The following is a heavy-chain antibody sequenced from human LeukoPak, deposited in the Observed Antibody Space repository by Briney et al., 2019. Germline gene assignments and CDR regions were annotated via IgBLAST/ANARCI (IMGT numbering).Heavy chain of an antibody. Sequence: GASVKVSCKTSGYTFTSYGISWVRQAPGQGLEWMGWISAYNGNTNYAQKLQGRVTMTTDTSTSTAYMELRSLRSDDTAVYYCARVFSPVLSGYGDGYFQHWGQGTLVTVSS. CDR3: ARVFSPVLSGYGDGYFQH. D-gene: IGHD3-22*01. CDR2: ISAYNGNT. J-gene: IGHJ1*01. CDR1: GYTFTSYG. V-gene: IGHV1-18*01.